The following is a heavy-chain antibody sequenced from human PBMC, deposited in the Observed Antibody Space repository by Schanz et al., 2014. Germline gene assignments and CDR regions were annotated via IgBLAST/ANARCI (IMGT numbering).Heavy chain of an antibody. CDR1: GYTFTSYY. Sequence: QVQLVQSGAEVKKPGASVKVSCKASGYTFTSYYMHWVRPAPGQGLEWMGIINPSGGSTSYAQKCQGRVTMAKDTSTSTVYMELSSVGAEDAAVYYRARDGEAASDCDYWGQGTLVTVSS. CDR3: ARDGEAASDCDY. V-gene: IGHV1-46*03. J-gene: IGHJ4*02. CDR2: INPSGGST. D-gene: IGHD6-13*01.